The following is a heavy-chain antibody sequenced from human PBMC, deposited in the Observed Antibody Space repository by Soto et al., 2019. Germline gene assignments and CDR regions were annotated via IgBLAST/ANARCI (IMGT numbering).Heavy chain of an antibody. Sequence: QVQLQESGPGLVKPSQTLSLICTVSGVSISNVNYYWSWIRQSPDKGLEWIGHIYNGGTTYENPSATSRLTIAVVKSTTQLSLPLRSLSAAATAVSYCGSGPHGDEVEYWGQGTLVTVSS. D-gene: IGHD7-27*01. J-gene: IGHJ4*02. V-gene: IGHV4-30-4*01. CDR1: GVSISNVNYY. CDR3: GSGPHGDEVEY. CDR2: IYNGGTT.